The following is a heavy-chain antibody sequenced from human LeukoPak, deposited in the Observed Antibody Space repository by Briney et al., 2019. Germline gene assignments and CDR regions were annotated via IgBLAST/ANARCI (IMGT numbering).Heavy chain of an antibody. CDR2: ISSSGST. CDR1: GDSISSGDYY. D-gene: IGHD3-22*01. V-gene: IGHV4-61*02. CDR3: ARHPYSSGYPEYFQH. Sequence: SETLSLTCTVSGDSISSGDYYWSWIRQPAGKGLEWIGRISSSGSTNYNPSLKSRVTISVDTSKNQFSLKLSSVTAADTAVYFCARHPYSSGYPEYFQHWGQGTLVTVSS. J-gene: IGHJ1*01.